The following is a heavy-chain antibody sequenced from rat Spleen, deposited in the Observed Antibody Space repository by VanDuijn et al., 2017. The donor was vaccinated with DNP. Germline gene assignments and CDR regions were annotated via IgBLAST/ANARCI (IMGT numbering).Heavy chain of an antibody. V-gene: IGHV3-3*01. D-gene: IGHD4-1*01. CDR1: GYSITSNY. CDR2: INSAGNT. J-gene: IGHJ2*01. Sequence: EVQLQESGPGLVKPSQSLSLTCSVTGYSITSNYWGWIRKFPGNKMVYINSAGNTHYNPSLKSRISITRDTSKNQFFLQVNSVTTDDTATYYCARLHYGLNSWGQGVMVTVSS. CDR3: ARLHYGLNS.